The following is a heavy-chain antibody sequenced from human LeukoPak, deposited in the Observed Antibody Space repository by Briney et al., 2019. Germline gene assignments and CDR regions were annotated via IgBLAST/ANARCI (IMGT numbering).Heavy chain of an antibody. CDR3: ASRGEDDYGDYGDY. CDR2: IYHSGST. J-gene: IGHJ4*02. Sequence: SQTLSLTCAVSGGSISRGGYSWSWIRQPPGKGLEWIGYIYHSGSTYYNPSLKSRVTISVDRSKNQFSLKLSSVTAADTAVYYCASRGEDDYGDYGDYWGQGTLVTVSS. D-gene: IGHD4-17*01. V-gene: IGHV4-30-2*01. CDR1: GGSISRGGYS.